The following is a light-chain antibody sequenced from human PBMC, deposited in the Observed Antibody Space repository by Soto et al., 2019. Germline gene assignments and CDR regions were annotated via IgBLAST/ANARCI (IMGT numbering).Light chain of an antibody. CDR1: SRDVGGYTY. V-gene: IGLV2-11*01. CDR3: CSYAGTYKYV. Sequence: QSALTQPRSVSASPGQSVAISCTGTSRDVGGYTYVSWYQQHPGKAPKLMIYDVNKRPSGVPDRFSGSKSGNTASLTISGLQAEDEADYYCCSYAGTYKYVFGTGTKLTVL. J-gene: IGLJ1*01. CDR2: DVN.